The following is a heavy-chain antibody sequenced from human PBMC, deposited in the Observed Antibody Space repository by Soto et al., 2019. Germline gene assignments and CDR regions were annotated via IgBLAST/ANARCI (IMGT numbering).Heavy chain of an antibody. D-gene: IGHD5-18*01. CDR2: IYYSGST. J-gene: IGHJ4*02. CDR3: GRHYGYAVFDY. V-gene: IGHV4-39*01. Sequence: SETLSLTYTVSGGSISSSSYYWGWIRQPPGKGLEWIGSIYYSGSTYYNPSLKSRVTISVDTSKNQFSLKLGSVTAADTAVYYCGRHYGYAVFDYWAQGTLVTVSS. CDR1: GGSISSSSYY.